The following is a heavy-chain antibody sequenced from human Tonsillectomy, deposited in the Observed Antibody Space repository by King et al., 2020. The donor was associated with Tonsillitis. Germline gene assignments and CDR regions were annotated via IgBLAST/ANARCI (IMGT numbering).Heavy chain of an antibody. CDR3: AKDKRPYSVSRYGAFDI. CDR2: ISWNSSSI. D-gene: IGHD1-26*01. Sequence: VQLVESGGGLVQPGRSLRLSCAASGFTFDDYAMHWVRQAPGKGLEWVSGISWNSSSIGYADSVKGRFTISRDNAKNSLYLQMNSLRAEDTALYYCAKDKRPYSVSRYGAFDIWGQGTMVTVSS. CDR1: GFTFDDYA. V-gene: IGHV3-9*01. J-gene: IGHJ3*02.